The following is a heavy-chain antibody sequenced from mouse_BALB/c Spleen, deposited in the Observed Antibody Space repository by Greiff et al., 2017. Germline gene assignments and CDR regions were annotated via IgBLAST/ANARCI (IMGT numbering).Heavy chain of an antibody. D-gene: IGHD2-14*01. CDR1: GYSITSDYA. CDR3: GYYRYDAWYFDV. Sequence: EVQLVESGPGLVKPSQSLSLTCTVTGYSITSDYAWNWIRQFPGNKLEWMGYISYSGSTSYNPSLKSRISITRDTSKNQFFLQLNSVTTEDTATYYCGYYRYDAWYFDVWGAGTTVTVSS. J-gene: IGHJ1*01. V-gene: IGHV3-2*02. CDR2: ISYSGST.